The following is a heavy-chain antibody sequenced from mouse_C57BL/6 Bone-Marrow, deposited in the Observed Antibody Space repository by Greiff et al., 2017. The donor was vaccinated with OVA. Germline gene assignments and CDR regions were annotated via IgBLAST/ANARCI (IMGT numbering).Heavy chain of an antibody. D-gene: IGHD1-1*01. V-gene: IGHV1-64*01. J-gene: IGHJ2*01. Sequence: QVHVKQSGAELVKPGASVKLSCKASGYTFTSYWMHWVKQRPGQGLEWIGMIHPNSGSTNYNEKFKSKATLTVDKSSSTAYMQLSSLTSEDSAVYYCARRGFITTVLAHFDYWGQGTTLTVSS. CDR1: GYTFTSYW. CDR2: IHPNSGST. CDR3: ARRGFITTVLAHFDY.